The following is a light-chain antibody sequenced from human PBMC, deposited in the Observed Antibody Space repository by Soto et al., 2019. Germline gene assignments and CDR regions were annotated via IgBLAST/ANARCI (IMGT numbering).Light chain of an antibody. CDR3: QQYGKLPRT. V-gene: IGKV3-20*01. Sequence: VMTQSPATLSVSPGERATLSCRASQSVSSSYLAWYQQKPGQAPRLLIFGASRRATGIPDRFSGSGSGTNFTLTISGLEPEDFAVYYCQQYGKLPRTFGQGTKVDIK. J-gene: IGKJ1*01. CDR1: QSVSSSY. CDR2: GAS.